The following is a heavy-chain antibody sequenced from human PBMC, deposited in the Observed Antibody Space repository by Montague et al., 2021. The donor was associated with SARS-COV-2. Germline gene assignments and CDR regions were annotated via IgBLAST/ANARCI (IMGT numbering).Heavy chain of an antibody. J-gene: IGHJ6*02. CDR2: IYYSGST. V-gene: IGHV4-59*01. D-gene: IGHD2-8*02. CDR1: GGSISSYY. Sequence: SETLSLTCTVSGGSISSYYWSWIRQPPGKGLEWIGYIYYSGSTNYNPSLKSRVTISVDTSKNQFSLKLSSVTAAATAVYYCARDLVAGGMDVWGQGTTVTVSS. CDR3: ARDLVAGGMDV.